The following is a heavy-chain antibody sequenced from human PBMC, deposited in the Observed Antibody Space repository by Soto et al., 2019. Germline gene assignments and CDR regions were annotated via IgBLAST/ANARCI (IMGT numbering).Heavy chain of an antibody. CDR2: VYYSGTT. Sequence: LSLTCTVSGGSISRGGYYWSWIRQRPGKGLEWIGHVYYSGTTYSNPSLRSRITISVDTSENQFSLKLSSLTAADTAMYLCARLDDSSRNTPVDFWGQG. V-gene: IGHV4-31*03. CDR3: ARLDDSSRNTPVDF. J-gene: IGHJ4*02. D-gene: IGHD3-22*01. CDR1: GGSISRGGYY.